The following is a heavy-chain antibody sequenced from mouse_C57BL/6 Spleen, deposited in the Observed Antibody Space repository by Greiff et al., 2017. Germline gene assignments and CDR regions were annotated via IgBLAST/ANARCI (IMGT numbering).Heavy chain of an antibody. CDR3: ARAGGNSWFAY. Sequence: EVKVVESGGGLVKPGGSLKLSCAASGFTFSSYAMSWVRQTPEKRLEWVATISDGGSYTYYPDNVKGRFTISRDNAKNNLYLQMSHLKSEDTAMYYCARAGGNSWFAYWGQGTLVTVSA. V-gene: IGHV5-4*03. CDR2: ISDGGSYT. J-gene: IGHJ3*01. CDR1: GFTFSSYA. D-gene: IGHD2-1*01.